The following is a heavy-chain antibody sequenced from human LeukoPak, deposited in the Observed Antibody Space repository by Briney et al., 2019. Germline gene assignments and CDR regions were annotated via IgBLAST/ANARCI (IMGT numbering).Heavy chain of an antibody. V-gene: IGHV3-15*01. CDR3: TTLKIFGVVTYYFDY. J-gene: IGHJ4*02. D-gene: IGHD3-3*01. CDR1: GFTFSNAW. Sequence: PGGSLRVSCAASGFTFSNAWMSWVRQAPGKGLEWVGRIKSKTDGGTTDYAAPVKGRFTISRDDSKNTLYLQMNSLKTEDTAVYYCTTLKIFGVVTYYFDYWGQGTLVTVSS. CDR2: IKSKTDGGTT.